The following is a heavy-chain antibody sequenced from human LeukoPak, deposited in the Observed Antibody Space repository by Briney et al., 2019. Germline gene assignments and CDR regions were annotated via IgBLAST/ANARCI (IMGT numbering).Heavy chain of an antibody. D-gene: IGHD1-26*01. CDR3: AREGKGIVGEYADY. CDR2: ISGSGGST. CDR1: GFTFSSYA. V-gene: IGHV3-23*01. Sequence: GGSLRLSCAASGFTFSSYAMSWVRQAPGKGLEWVSAISGSGGSTYYADSVKGRFTISRDNSKNTLYLQMNSLRAEDAAVYYCAREGKGIVGEYADYWGQGTLVTVSS. J-gene: IGHJ4*02.